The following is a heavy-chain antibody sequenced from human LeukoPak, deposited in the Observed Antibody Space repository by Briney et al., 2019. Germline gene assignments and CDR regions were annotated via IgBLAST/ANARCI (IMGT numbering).Heavy chain of an antibody. CDR3: AREVFWSGYYRFDP. D-gene: IGHD3-3*01. J-gene: IGHJ5*02. Sequence: GGSLRLSCAASGFTFSSYSMNWVRQAPGKGLEWVSSISSSSNYIYYTDSVKGRFTISRDTAKNSLFLQMNSLRAEDTAVYYCAREVFWSGYYRFDPWGQGTLVTVSS. V-gene: IGHV3-21*01. CDR2: ISSSSNYI. CDR1: GFTFSSYS.